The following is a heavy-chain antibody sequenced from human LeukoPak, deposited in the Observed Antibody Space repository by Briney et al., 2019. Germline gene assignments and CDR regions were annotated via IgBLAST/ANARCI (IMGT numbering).Heavy chain of an antibody. V-gene: IGHV3-23*01. J-gene: IGHJ4*02. CDR1: GFTFSSYA. CDR2: ISGSGGST. Sequence: PGGSLRLSCAASGFTFSSYAMSWVRQAPGKGLEWVSAISGSGGSTYYADSVKGWFTISRDNSKNTLYLQMNSLRAEDTAVYYCAKDRVAPFGGDCHWGQGTLVTVSS. D-gene: IGHD2-21*01. CDR3: AKDRVAPFGGDCH.